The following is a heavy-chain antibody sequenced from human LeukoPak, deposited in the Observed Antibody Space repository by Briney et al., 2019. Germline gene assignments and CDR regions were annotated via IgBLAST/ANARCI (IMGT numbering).Heavy chain of an antibody. D-gene: IGHD1-26*01. CDR3: AKTGELLLYYMDV. CDR2: ISGSGSII. Sequence: GGSLRLSCAASGFIFSSYEMNWVRQAPGKRLEWISYISGSGSIIYYSDAVKGRFIISRDNAKNSLYLQMNSLRAEDTAVYYCAKTGELLLYYMDVWGKGTTVTVSS. CDR1: GFIFSSYE. J-gene: IGHJ6*03. V-gene: IGHV3-48*03.